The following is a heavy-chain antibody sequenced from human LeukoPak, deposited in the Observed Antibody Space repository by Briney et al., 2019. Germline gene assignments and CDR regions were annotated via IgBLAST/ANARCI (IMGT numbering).Heavy chain of an antibody. CDR3: ARRTQYLAFDY. J-gene: IGHJ4*02. CDR1: GITFSSYG. D-gene: IGHD2-15*01. V-gene: IGHV3-23*01. CDR2: ISSTGGTT. Sequence: HAGRSLRLSCAASGITFSSYGMSWVRQAPGKGLEWVSSISSTGGTTYYADSVKGRFTISRDNAKNSLYLQMSSLRAEDTGIYYCARRTQYLAFDYWGQGNLVNGSS.